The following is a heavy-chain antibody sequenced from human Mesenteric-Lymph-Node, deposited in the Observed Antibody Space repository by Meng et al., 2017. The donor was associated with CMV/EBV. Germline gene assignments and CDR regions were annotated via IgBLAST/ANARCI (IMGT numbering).Heavy chain of an antibody. CDR1: GGTFDSHA. CDR3: ARGRDSSGFHFDY. V-gene: IGHV1-69*04. CDR2: IIPVIGTG. Sequence: KAYGGTFDSHAIAWVRQGPRQGLEWMGRIIPVIGTGNYAQKFQGRVTITADKSTSTVYMELYSLTSEDTAVYYCARGRDSSGFHFDYWGQGTLVTVSS. J-gene: IGHJ4*02. D-gene: IGHD3-22*01.